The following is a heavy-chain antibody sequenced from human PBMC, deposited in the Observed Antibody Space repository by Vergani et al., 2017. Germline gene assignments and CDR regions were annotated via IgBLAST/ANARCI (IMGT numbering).Heavy chain of an antibody. CDR1: GDSIISRSYY. Sequence: QMQLQESGPGLVKASETLSLTCTVSGDSIISRSYYWGWIRQPPGKGLEWIGSIYNSGNGDSSSSLKSSVTISADTSKNQFSLRLTSVTAADTAVYYCASGKYYSDSTSHFRGRYFDVWGSGTLVTVPS. CDR3: ASGKYYSDSTSHFRGRYFDV. V-gene: IGHV4-39*01. J-gene: IGHJ2*01. CDR2: IYNSGNG. D-gene: IGHD3-16*01.